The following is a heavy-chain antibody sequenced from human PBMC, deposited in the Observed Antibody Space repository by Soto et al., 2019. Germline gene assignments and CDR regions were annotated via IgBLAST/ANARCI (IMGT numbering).Heavy chain of an antibody. J-gene: IGHJ4*02. CDR1: GYTFTGYY. CDR3: ARAEYDSGSYSWIDY. V-gene: IGHV1-2*04. Sequence: QVQLVQSGAEVKKPGASVKVSCKASGYTFTGYYMHWVRQAPGRGLEWMGWINPNSGGTNYAQKFQGWVTMTRDTSISTAYMELSRLRSDDTAVYYCARAEYDSGSYSWIDYWGQGTLVTVSS. D-gene: IGHD1-26*01. CDR2: INPNSGGT.